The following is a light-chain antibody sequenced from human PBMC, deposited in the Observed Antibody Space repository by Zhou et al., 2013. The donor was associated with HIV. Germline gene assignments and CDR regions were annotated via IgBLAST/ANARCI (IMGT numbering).Light chain of an antibody. CDR1: NSDVGGYNY. Sequence: QSALTQPASVSGSPGQSITISCTGTNSDVGGYNYVSWYQQHPGKAPKLMIYDVSKRPSGVSNRFSGSKSGNTASLTISGLQAEDEADYYCSSYTTSHTVVFGGGTKLTVL. J-gene: IGLJ2*01. CDR2: DVS. V-gene: IGLV2-14*01. CDR3: SSYTTSHTVV.